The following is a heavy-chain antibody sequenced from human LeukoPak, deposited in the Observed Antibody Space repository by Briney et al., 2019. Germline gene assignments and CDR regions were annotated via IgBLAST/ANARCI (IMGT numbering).Heavy chain of an antibody. CDR1: GFTVSSNY. CDR2: ICSGGST. Sequence: GGSLRLSCAASGFTVSSNYMSWVRQAPGKGLEWVSVICSGGSTYYADSVKGRFTISRDNSKNTLYLQMNSLRAEDTAVYYCARDWDYYGSGSYLDYWGQGTLVTVSS. J-gene: IGHJ4*02. D-gene: IGHD3-10*01. V-gene: IGHV3-66*01. CDR3: ARDWDYYGSGSYLDY.